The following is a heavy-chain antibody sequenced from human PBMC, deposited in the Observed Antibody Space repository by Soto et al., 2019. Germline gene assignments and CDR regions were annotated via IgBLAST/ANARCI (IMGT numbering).Heavy chain of an antibody. CDR2: ISGDGRYT. CDR3: TEDHSTGDADY. D-gene: IGHD2-21*02. CDR1: GFPFSGYA. V-gene: IGHV3-23*01. J-gene: IGHJ4*02. Sequence: EVQLLESGGDLVQPGGSLRLSCAASGFPFSGYAMNWVRQPPGKGLEWVSTISGDGRYTYYADSVKGRFTVSRDDSKKTLYLQMTSLRAEDTAIYFCTEDHSTGDADYWGKGTLVTVSS.